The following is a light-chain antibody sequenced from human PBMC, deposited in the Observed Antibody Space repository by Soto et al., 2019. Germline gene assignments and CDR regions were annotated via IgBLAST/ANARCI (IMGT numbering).Light chain of an antibody. Sequence: QSVLTQPPSASGTPGQRVTISCSGSSSNIGSNTVKWYQQLPGTAPKLLIYSNNQRPSGVPDRVSGSKSGTSASLAISGLHSEDEADYYCAAWDDSLNAWVFGGGNQLTVL. CDR2: SNN. CDR1: SSNIGSNT. CDR3: AAWDDSLNAWV. J-gene: IGLJ3*02. V-gene: IGLV1-44*01.